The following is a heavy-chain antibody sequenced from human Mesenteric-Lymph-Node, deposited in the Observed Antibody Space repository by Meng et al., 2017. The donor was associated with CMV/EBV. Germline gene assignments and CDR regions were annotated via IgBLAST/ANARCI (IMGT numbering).Heavy chain of an antibody. CDR3: AGQGGNVVVTHFDS. V-gene: IGHV4-39*01. CDR2: FFYSGST. Sequence: GSLRLSCTVSGGSIGSGAYYWGWIRQPPGRGLEWIGSFFYSGSTYYNPSLKSRVTISVDASKNQFSLKLASVTAADAAVYYCAGQGGNVVVTHFDSWGQGILVTVSS. J-gene: IGHJ4*02. D-gene: IGHD2-21*02. CDR1: GGSIGSGAYY.